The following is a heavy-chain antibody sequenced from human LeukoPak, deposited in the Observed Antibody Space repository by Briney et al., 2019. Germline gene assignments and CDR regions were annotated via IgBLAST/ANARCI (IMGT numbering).Heavy chain of an antibody. CDR1: GGTFSSYA. Sequence: GASVKVSCKASGGTFSSYAISWVRQAAGQGLEWMGRIIPILGIANYAQKFQGRVTMTTDTSTSTAYMELRSLRSDDTAVYYCARDHVVVPAAMVYYYGMDVWGQGTTVTVSS. CDR3: ARDHVVVPAAMVYYYGMDV. D-gene: IGHD2-2*01. CDR2: IIPILGIA. J-gene: IGHJ6*02. V-gene: IGHV1-69*04.